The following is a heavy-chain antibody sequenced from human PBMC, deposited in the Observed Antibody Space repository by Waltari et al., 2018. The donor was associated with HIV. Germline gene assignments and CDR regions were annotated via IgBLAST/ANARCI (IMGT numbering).Heavy chain of an antibody. Sequence: QLVESGGALIQPGWSLRLSCTASGFTFGDYAMNWVRQASGKGVGWVGFIRSKTSGETREYAASVKGRFSISRDDSKGMVYLQMNSLRADDTAPYYCVRDLAWRAFDVWGQGTMVTVSS. D-gene: IGHD3-3*01. CDR1: GFTFGDYA. V-gene: IGHV3-49*04. CDR3: VRDLAWRAFDV. J-gene: IGHJ3*01. CDR2: IRSKTSGETR.